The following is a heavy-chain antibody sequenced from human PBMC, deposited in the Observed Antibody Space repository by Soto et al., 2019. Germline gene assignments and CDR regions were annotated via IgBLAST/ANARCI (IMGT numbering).Heavy chain of an antibody. CDR1: GVSISSSTYY. D-gene: IGHD5-12*01. CDR3: ARQPDSGYDYIYFDY. V-gene: IGHV4-39*01. CDR2: FFIGGST. Sequence: SETLSLTCTVSGVSISSSTYYWGWMRQPPGKGLEWIASFFIGGSTYYNPSLKSRVTISVDTSKNQFSLKLSSVTAADTAVYYCARQPDSGYDYIYFDYWGQGTLVTVSS. J-gene: IGHJ4*02.